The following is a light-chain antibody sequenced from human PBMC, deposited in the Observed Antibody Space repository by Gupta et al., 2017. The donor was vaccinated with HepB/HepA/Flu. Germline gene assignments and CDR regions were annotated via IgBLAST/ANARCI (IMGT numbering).Light chain of an antibody. CDR3: QHENSSPWT. CDR1: QSITSW. CDR2: KAS. Sequence: DIQMTQSPSTLSASVGDRVTITCRASQSITSWLAWNQQKSGKAPKLLIYKASRVESGVPSRFSGSGSGTEFTLTISSRQPDDFATYYCQHENSSPWTFGQGTKVEIK. J-gene: IGKJ1*01. V-gene: IGKV1-5*03.